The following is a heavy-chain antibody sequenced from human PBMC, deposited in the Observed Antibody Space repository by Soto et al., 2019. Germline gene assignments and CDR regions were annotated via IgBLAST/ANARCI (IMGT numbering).Heavy chain of an antibody. J-gene: IGHJ4*02. CDR1: GGSISSGDYY. Sequence: SETLSLTCTVSGGSISSGDYYWSWIRQAPGRGLEWIGYIYYSGSTYYNPSLKSPVTISVDTSKNQFSLKLSSVTAADTAVYYCARDREAYDYWGQGTLVTVSS. CDR3: ARDREAYDY. V-gene: IGHV4-30-4*01. CDR2: IYYSGST.